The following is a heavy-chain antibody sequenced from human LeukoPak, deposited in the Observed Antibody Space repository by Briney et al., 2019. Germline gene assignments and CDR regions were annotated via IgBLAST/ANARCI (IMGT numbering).Heavy chain of an antibody. CDR2: IYYSGST. D-gene: IGHD6-13*01. J-gene: IGHJ3*02. Sequence: SETLSLTCTVSGGSISSSSYYWGWIRQPPGKGLEWIGSIYYSGSTYYNPSLKSRVTISVDTSKNQFSLKLSSVTAADTAVYYCARDQGIAAAADAFDIWGQGTMVTVSS. CDR3: ARDQGIAAAADAFDI. V-gene: IGHV4-39*07. CDR1: GGSISSSSYY.